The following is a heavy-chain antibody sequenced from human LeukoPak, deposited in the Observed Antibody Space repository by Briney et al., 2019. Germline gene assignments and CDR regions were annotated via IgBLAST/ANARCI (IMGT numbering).Heavy chain of an antibody. CDR3: ARGVVTGDVWSFDL. J-gene: IGHJ2*01. D-gene: IGHD7-27*01. CDR1: GFTFRSYS. V-gene: IGHV3-48*01. CDR2: ISSGSTTI. Sequence: AGGSLRLSCAASGFTFRSYSMNWVRQAPGKGLEWVSYISSGSTTIYYADSVKGRFTISRDNAKNSLFLQMNSLRAEDTAVYYCARGVVTGDVWSFDLWGRGTLVTVSS.